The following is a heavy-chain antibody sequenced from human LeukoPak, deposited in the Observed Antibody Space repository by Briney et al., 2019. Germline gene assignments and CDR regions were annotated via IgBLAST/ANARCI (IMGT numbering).Heavy chain of an antibody. CDR2: IYYSGST. J-gene: IGHJ4*02. Sequence: RPSETLSLTCTVSGASISSYYWSWIRQPPGKGLEWIGYIYYSGSTNYNPSLKSRVTISVDTSKNQFSLRLSSVTAADTAVYYCARLNTNWGFQVDHWGQGTLVTVSS. D-gene: IGHD7-27*01. CDR1: GASISSYY. CDR3: ARLNTNWGFQVDH. V-gene: IGHV4-59*08.